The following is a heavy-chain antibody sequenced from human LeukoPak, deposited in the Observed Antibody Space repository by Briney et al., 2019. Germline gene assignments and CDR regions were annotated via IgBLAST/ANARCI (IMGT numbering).Heavy chain of an antibody. Sequence: GGSLRLSCAASGFTFSSYSMNWVRQAPGKGLEWVSSTSSSSSYIYYADSVKGRFTISRDNAKNSLYLQMNSLRAEDTAVYYCASLLSMVRGVIPGYWGQGTLVTVSS. CDR1: GFTFSSYS. V-gene: IGHV3-21*01. CDR3: ASLLSMVRGVIPGY. D-gene: IGHD3-10*01. J-gene: IGHJ4*02. CDR2: TSSSSSYI.